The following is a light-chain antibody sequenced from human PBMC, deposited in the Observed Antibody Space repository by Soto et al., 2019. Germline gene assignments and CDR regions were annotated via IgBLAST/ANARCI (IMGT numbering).Light chain of an antibody. Sequence: EIVLTQSPATLSLSPGERATLSCRASQSVSSYLAWYQQKPGQAPRLLIYDASNRAAGIPARFSGSGSGTDFTLTISRLEPADFGVYYCQQRSNWLHTFGGETKVDIK. CDR2: DAS. CDR3: QQRSNWLHT. J-gene: IGKJ4*01. CDR1: QSVSSY. V-gene: IGKV3-11*01.